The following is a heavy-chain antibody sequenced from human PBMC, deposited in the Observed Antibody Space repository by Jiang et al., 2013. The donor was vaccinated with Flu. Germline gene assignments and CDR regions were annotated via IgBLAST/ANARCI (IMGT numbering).Heavy chain of an antibody. V-gene: IGHV1-69*04. CDR2: IIPILGIA. J-gene: IGHJ5*02. Sequence: SGAEVKKPGSSVKVSCKASGYTFTGYYMHWVRQAPGQGLEWMGRIIPILGIANYAQKFQGRVTITADKSTSTAYMELSSLRSEDTAVYYCAREGGSSWVNWFDPWGQGTLVTVSS. D-gene: IGHD6-13*01. CDR1: GYTFTGYY. CDR3: AREGGSSWVNWFDP.